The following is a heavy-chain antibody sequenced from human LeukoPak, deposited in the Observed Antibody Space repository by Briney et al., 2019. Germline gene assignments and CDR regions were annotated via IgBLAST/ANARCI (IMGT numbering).Heavy chain of an antibody. D-gene: IGHD3-10*01. J-gene: IGHJ5*02. CDR1: GYSISSGYY. V-gene: IGHV4-38-2*02. Sequence: ASETLSLTCTVSGYSISSGYYWGWIRQPPGKGLEWIGSIYHSGSTYYNPSLKSRVTISVDTSKNQFSLKLSSVTAADTAVYYCARDRPYGSGSYYNLNWFDPWGQGTLVTVSS. CDR2: IYHSGST. CDR3: ARDRPYGSGSYYNLNWFDP.